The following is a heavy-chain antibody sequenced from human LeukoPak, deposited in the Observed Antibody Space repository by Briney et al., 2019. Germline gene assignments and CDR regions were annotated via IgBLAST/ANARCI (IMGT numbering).Heavy chain of an antibody. V-gene: IGHV4-34*01. Sequence: PSETLSLTCAVYGGSFSGYYWSWIRQPPGKGLEWIGEINHSGSTNYNPSLKSRVTISVDTPKNQFSLKLSSVTAADTAVYYCARGRLAYSGSYLYWGQGTLVTVSS. CDR3: ARGRLAYSGSYLY. CDR2: INHSGST. CDR1: GGSFSGYY. D-gene: IGHD1-26*01. J-gene: IGHJ4*02.